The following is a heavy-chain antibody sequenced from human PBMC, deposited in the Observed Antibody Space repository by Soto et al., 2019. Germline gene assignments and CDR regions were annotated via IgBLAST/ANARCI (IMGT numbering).Heavy chain of an antibody. Sequence: ASLQVCCKASGYTFTNYGISWVRQAPGQGLEWMGWISTYNGNTNYAQKLQGRVMMTRDTSARIAYMELRSLRSDDTAVYYCARDVVIGSRPTGDRFAPWGQGTLV. D-gene: IGHD3-22*01. CDR1: GYTFTNYG. CDR2: ISTYNGNT. CDR3: ARDVVIGSRPTGDRFAP. V-gene: IGHV1-18*01. J-gene: IGHJ5*02.